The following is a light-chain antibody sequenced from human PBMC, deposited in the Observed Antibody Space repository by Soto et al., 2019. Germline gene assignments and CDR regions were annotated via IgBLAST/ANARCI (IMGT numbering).Light chain of an antibody. CDR1: QSISTF. CDR3: QESYTTPRT. J-gene: IGKJ1*01. V-gene: IGKV1-39*01. CDR2: AAS. Sequence: DIQMTQSPSSLSASVGDRVSVTCRASQSISTFLNWYQQRPGEAPKLLIYAASSLQSGVPSRFSGSGSGADFILSIGSLQPEDFATYYCQESYTTPRTFGQGTKAEVK.